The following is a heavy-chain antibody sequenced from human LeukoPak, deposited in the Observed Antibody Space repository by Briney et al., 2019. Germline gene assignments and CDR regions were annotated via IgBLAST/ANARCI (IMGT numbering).Heavy chain of an antibody. V-gene: IGHV4-34*01. D-gene: IGHD3-9*01. Sequence: SETLSLTCAVYGGSFSGYYWSWIRQPPGKGLEWIGEINHSGSTNYNPSLKSRVTISVDTSKNQFSLKLSSVTAADTAVYYCARGSPSAYDIYDYWGQGTLVTVSS. CDR2: INHSGST. CDR1: GGSFSGYY. CDR3: ARGSPSAYDIYDY. J-gene: IGHJ4*02.